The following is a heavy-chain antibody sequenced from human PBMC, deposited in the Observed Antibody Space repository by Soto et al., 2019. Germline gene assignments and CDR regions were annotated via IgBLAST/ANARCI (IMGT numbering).Heavy chain of an antibody. CDR3: ARETYGDYVGYFDP. CDR1: GFTFSSYA. V-gene: IGHV3-23*01. D-gene: IGHD4-17*01. CDR2: ISGSGGST. Sequence: GGSLRLSCAASGFTFSSYAMSWVRQAPGKGLEWVSAISGSGGSTYYADSVKGRFTISRDRSKNQFSLKVRSVTAADTAVYYCARETYGDYVGYFDPWGQGIQVTVSS. J-gene: IGHJ5*02.